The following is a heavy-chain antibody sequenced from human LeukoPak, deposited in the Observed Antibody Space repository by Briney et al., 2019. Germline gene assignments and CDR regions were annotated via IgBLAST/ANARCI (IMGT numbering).Heavy chain of an antibody. V-gene: IGHV3-33*08. Sequence: PGGSLRLSCAASGFTFSSYAMSWVRQAPGKGLEWVAVIWYDGSNKYYADSVKGRFTISRDNSKNTLYLQMNSLRAEDTAVYYCARERVYCSGGSCYRPIDYWGQGTLVTVSS. CDR3: ARERVYCSGGSCYRPIDY. J-gene: IGHJ4*02. CDR2: IWYDGSNK. CDR1: GFTFSSYA. D-gene: IGHD2-15*01.